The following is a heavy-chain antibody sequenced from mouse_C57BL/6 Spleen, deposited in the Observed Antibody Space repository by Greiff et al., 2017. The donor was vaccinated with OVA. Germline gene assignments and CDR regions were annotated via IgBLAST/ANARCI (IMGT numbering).Heavy chain of an antibody. CDR3: ARGNYDATYAMDY. Sequence: QVQLQQSGAELVRPGTSVKVSCKASGYAFTNYLIEWVKQRPGQGLEWIGVINPGSGGTNYNEKFKGKATLTADKSSSTAYMQLSSLTSEDSAVYYCARGNYDATYAMDYWGQGTSVTVSS. CDR2: INPGSGGT. CDR1: GYAFTNYL. J-gene: IGHJ4*01. D-gene: IGHD2-1*01. V-gene: IGHV1-54*01.